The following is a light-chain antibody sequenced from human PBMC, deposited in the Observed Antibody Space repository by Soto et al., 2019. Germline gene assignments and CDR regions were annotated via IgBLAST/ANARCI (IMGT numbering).Light chain of an antibody. V-gene: IGLV2-8*01. CDR1: SSDVGGYNY. CDR2: EVS. J-gene: IGLJ2*01. CDR3: SSYAGSNNLV. Sequence: QSALTQPPSASGSPGQSVTISCTGTSSDVGGYNYVSWYQQHPGKAPKLMIYEVSKRPSGVPDRFSGSKSGNTASLTVSGLQAWDEADYYCSSYAGSNNLVFGGGTKVTVL.